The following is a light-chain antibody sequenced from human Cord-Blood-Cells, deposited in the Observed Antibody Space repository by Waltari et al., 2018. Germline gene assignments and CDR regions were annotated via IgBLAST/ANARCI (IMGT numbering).Light chain of an antibody. CDR1: QSVSSN. V-gene: IGKV3-15*01. Sequence: EIVMPQSPATLSVSPGVRATLSCRASQSVSSNLAWYQQKPGQAPRLLIYGASTRATGIPARFSGSGSGTEFTLTISSLQSEDFAVYYCQQYNNWPRTFGQGTKVEIK. CDR2: GAS. CDR3: QQYNNWPRT. J-gene: IGKJ1*01.